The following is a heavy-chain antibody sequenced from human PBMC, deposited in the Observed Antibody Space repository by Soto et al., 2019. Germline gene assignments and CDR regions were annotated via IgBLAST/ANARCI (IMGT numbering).Heavy chain of an antibody. J-gene: IGHJ6*02. D-gene: IGHD2-21*01. CDR1: GFILRDYG. Sequence: QVQLVESGGGVVQPGRSLRLSCAASGFILRDYGMHWVRQAPGKGLEWVAVMSSDGSQKYYGDSVKGRFSVSRDNSKSTLFLQMNSLRTEDTAVYYCAKMIAKTYWYYGMDGWGQGTTVTVSS. CDR3: AKMIAKTYWYYGMDG. V-gene: IGHV3-30*18. CDR2: MSSDGSQK.